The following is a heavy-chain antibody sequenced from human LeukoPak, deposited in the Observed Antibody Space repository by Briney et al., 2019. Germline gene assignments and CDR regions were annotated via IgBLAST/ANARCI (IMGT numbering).Heavy chain of an antibody. CDR1: GYTFTSYG. D-gene: IGHD6-13*01. CDR3: ARERVTVAAAGGDAFDI. CDR2: ISAYNGNT. Sequence: ASVKVSCKASGYTFTSYGISWVRQAPGQGLEWVGWISAYNGNTNYAQKLQGRVTMTTDTSTSTAYMELRSLRSDDTAVYYCARERVTVAAAGGDAFDIWGQGTMVTVSS. J-gene: IGHJ3*02. V-gene: IGHV1-18*01.